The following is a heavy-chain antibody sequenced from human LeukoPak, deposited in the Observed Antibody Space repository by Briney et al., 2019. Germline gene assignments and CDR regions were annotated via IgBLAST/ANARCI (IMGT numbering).Heavy chain of an antibody. CDR3: AKDIGYCTNGVCYTGFDY. J-gene: IGHJ4*02. V-gene: IGHV3-23*01. CDR1: VFTFSSYS. CDR2: ITGSGGST. D-gene: IGHD2-8*01. Sequence: GGSLRLSCAASVFTFSSYSMSWVRQAPWKGLEWVSAITGSGGSTYYADSVKGRFTISRDNSKNTLYLQMNSLRAEDTAVYYCAKDIGYCTNGVCYTGFDYWGQGTLVTVSS.